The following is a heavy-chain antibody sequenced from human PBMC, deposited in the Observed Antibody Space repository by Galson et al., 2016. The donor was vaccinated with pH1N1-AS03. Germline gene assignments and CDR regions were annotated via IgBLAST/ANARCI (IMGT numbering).Heavy chain of an antibody. V-gene: IGHV3-48*02. CDR2: MTSDMRTI. J-gene: IGHJ4*02. CDR3: ARSVQYSFDY. CDR1: GFTFSNYI. D-gene: IGHD5/OR15-5a*01. Sequence: SLRLSCAASGFTFSNYIMNWVRQAPGKGLEWISYMTSDMRTIKYADSVKGRFTISRDNARNSLFLQTNSLRDEDTAIYYCARSVQYSFDYWGQGILVTVSS.